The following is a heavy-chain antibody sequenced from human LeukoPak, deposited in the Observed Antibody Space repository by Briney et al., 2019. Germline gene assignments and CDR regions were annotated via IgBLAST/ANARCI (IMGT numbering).Heavy chain of an antibody. CDR2: ISSSSSHI. CDR1: GSTFSSYT. J-gene: IGHJ4*02. Sequence: PGGSLRLSCAASGSTFSSYTMNWVRQAPGKGLEWVSLISSSSSHIHYADSVRGRFTISRDNAKNSLYLQMKSLRAEDTAVYYCARAGYSSSWRERYKYYFDYWGQGTLVTVSS. CDR3: ARAGYSSSWRERYKYYFDY. V-gene: IGHV3-21*01. D-gene: IGHD6-13*01.